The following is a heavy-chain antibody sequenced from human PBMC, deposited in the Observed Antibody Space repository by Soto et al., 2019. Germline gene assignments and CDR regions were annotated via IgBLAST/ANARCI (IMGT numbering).Heavy chain of an antibody. CDR3: ARPHGGSSGWDNWFDP. CDR2: IYYSGST. J-gene: IGHJ5*02. Sequence: SETLSLTCTVSGGSISSYYWSWIRQPPGKGLEWIWYIYYSGSTNYNPSLKSRVTISVDTSKNQFSLKLSSVTAADTAVYYCARPHGGSSGWDNWFDPWGQGTLVTVS. D-gene: IGHD6-25*01. CDR1: GGSISSYY. V-gene: IGHV4-59*01.